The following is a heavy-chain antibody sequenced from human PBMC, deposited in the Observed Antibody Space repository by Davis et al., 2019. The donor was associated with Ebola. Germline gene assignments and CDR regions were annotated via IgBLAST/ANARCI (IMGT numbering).Heavy chain of an antibody. CDR3: ARPRYCSGGSCAADFDS. D-gene: IGHD2-15*01. CDR2: IDPHDTYT. CDR1: WFSFTPYS. Sequence: CESPKIPCEGSWFSFTPYSITWLRQIPGQCLAWIGRIDPHDTYTNYSPSFQVRVTISADKSSSTVYLQWSSLRASDTAMYYCARPRYCSGGSCAADFDSWGQGTLVTVS. V-gene: IGHV5-10-1*01. J-gene: IGHJ4*02.